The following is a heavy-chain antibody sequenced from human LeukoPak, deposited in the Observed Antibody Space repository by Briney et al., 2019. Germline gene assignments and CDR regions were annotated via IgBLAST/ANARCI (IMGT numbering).Heavy chain of an antibody. CDR2: IWHSGST. CDR1: GGSIYNDNW. Sequence: PSGTLSLTCAVSGGSIYNDNWWSWVRQPPGKGLEWIGEIWHSGSTNYNPSLKSRVTISVDTSKNQFSLKLSSVTAADTAVYYCARGAGGSGSYYNARFDPWGQGTLVTVSS. J-gene: IGHJ5*02. D-gene: IGHD3-10*01. CDR3: ARGAGGSGSYYNARFDP. V-gene: IGHV4-4*02.